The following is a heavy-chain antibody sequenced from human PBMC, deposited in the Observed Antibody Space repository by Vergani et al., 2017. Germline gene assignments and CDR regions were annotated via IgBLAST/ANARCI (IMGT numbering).Heavy chain of an antibody. J-gene: IGHJ4*02. CDR1: GGSISSYY. D-gene: IGHD3-22*01. Sequence: QVQLQESGPGLVKPSETLSLTCTVSGGSISSYYWSWIRQPPGKGLEWIGYIYYSGSTNYNPSLKSRVTISVETSKNQFSLKLSSVTAADTAVYYCARETYYYDSSGYYRFDYWGQGTLVTVSS. CDR3: ARETYYYDSSGYYRFDY. CDR2: IYYSGST. V-gene: IGHV4-59*01.